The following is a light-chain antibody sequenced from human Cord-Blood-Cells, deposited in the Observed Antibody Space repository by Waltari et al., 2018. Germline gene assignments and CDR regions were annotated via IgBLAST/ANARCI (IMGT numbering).Light chain of an antibody. CDR2: AAS. V-gene: IGKV1-39*01. Sequence: DIQMTQSPSSLSASVGDRVTITCRASQSISSYLNWYQQKPGKAPKLLIYAASSLQSGVPSRFSGSGSGTDFTLTISSLQPEDSATYYCQQSYSTRYTFGQGTKLEIK. J-gene: IGKJ2*01. CDR3: QQSYSTRYT. CDR1: QSISSY.